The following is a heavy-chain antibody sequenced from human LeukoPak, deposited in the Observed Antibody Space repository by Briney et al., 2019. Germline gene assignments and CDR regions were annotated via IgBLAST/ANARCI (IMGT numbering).Heavy chain of an antibody. D-gene: IGHD1-26*01. V-gene: IGHV3-30*03. J-gene: IGHJ4*02. Sequence: PGGSLRLSCSASGFIFSSFDMHWVRQAPGTGLDWVAVISYDGSHKYYADSVKGRFTISRDNFKNTLSLQMNSLRPEDTAVYYCARVYSGNTPYFDYWGQGTLVTVSS. CDR3: ARVYSGNTPYFDY. CDR2: ISYDGSHK. CDR1: GFIFSSFD.